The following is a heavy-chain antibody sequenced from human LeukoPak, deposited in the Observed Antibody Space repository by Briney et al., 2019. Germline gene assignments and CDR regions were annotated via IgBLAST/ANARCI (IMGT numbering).Heavy chain of an antibody. D-gene: IGHD3-9*01. CDR2: INPNTGGT. CDR3: ARATEYDILTGYYPSLNYYYYYYMDV. V-gene: IGHV1-2*02. Sequence: SVKVSCKASGYTFTGYYMHWVRQAPGQGLEWMGWINPNTGGTNYAQKFQDRVTMTRDTSISTDYMELSRLRYDDTAVYYCARATEYDILTGYYPSLNYYYYYYMDVWGKGTTVTISS. J-gene: IGHJ6*03. CDR1: GYTFTGYY.